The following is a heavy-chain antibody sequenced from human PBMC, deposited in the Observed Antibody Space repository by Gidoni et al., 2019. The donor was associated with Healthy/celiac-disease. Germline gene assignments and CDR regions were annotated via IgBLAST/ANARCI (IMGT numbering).Heavy chain of an antibody. D-gene: IGHD6-13*01. CDR1: GFTFSSYS. J-gene: IGHJ6*02. CDR3: ASPYSSNYYYYYGMDV. V-gene: IGHV3-21*01. Sequence: EVQLVESGGGLVKPGGSLRLSCAASGFTFSSYSMNWVRQAPGKGLAWVSSISSSSSYIYYADSVKGRFTISRDNAKNSLYLQMNSLRAEDTAVYYCASPYSSNYYYYYGMDVWGQGTTVTVSS. CDR2: ISSSSSYI.